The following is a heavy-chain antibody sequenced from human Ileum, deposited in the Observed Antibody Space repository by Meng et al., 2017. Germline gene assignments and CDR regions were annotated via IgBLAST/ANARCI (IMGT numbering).Heavy chain of an antibody. V-gene: IGHV4-34*01. Sequence: VQLQPWGAGRLKPSETLSLTCAGFGGSLSGYYCNWFRQPPGKGLGWIGGSDHFGNTIHNPSLKGRLTISVDTSKNQISLRLTSVIAADTAVYYCVYFWSGYFTSGQGTLVTVSS. D-gene: IGHD3-3*01. J-gene: IGHJ5*02. CDR3: VYFWSGYFT. CDR1: GGSLSGYY. CDR2: SDHFGNT.